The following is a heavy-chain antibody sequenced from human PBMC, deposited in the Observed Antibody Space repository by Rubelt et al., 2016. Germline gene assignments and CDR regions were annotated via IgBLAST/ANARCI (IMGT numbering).Heavy chain of an antibody. J-gene: IGHJ6*02. V-gene: IGHV4-34*01. CDR3: SGREEGSTFFQYYGLDV. D-gene: IGHD3-3*02. Sequence: QVQLQQWGAGLLKPSGTLSLTCAVYGGSFSGYYWSWIRQPPGTGLEWIGEINRSGDTTYNPSLKGRLTISVETSKNQFSLTLDSGTAADTAVYYCSGREEGSTFFQYYGLDVWGQGTTVTVSS. CDR1: GGSFSGYY. CDR2: INRSGDT.